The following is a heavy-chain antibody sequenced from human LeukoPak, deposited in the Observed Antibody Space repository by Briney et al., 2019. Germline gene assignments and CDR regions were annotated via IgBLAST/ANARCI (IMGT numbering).Heavy chain of an antibody. Sequence: GGSLRLSCVASGFTFSSYGMNWVRQAPRKGLEWVSTISGSGGSTYYADSVKGRVTISRDNSKNTLYLQMNSLRAEDTAVYYCAKGLQTGLGDFAFDYWGQGTLVTVSS. CDR3: AKGLQTGLGDFAFDY. D-gene: IGHD3-16*01. V-gene: IGHV3-23*01. CDR1: GFTFSSYG. J-gene: IGHJ4*02. CDR2: ISGSGGST.